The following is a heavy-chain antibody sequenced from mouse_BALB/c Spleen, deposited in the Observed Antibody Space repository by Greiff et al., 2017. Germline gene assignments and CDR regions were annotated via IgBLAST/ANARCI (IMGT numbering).Heavy chain of an antibody. J-gene: IGHJ3*01. CDR2: IDPYNGGT. CDR3: ARSGGLGYPAWFAY. V-gene: IGHV1S135*01. CDR1: GYAFTSYN. D-gene: IGHD2-2*01. Sequence: VQLKESGPELVKPGASVKVSCKASGYAFTSYNMYWVKQSHGKSLEWIGYIDPYNGGTSYNQKFKGKATLTVDKSSSTAYMHLNSLTSEDSAVYYCARSGGLGYPAWFAYWGQGTLVTVSA.